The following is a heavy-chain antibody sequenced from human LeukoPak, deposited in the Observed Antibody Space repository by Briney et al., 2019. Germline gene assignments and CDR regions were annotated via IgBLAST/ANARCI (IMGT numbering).Heavy chain of an antibody. D-gene: IGHD3-3*01. CDR2: MNPNSGNT. CDR1: GYTFTSYD. CDR3: ARGVEYYDFWSGYYKGMDV. J-gene: IGHJ6*02. V-gene: IGHV1-8*01. Sequence: ASVKVSCKASGYTFTSYDINWVRQATGQGLEWMGWMNPNSGNTGYAQKFQGRVTMTRNTSISTAYMELSNLRSEDTAVYYCARGVEYYDFWSGYYKGMDVWGQGTTVTVSS.